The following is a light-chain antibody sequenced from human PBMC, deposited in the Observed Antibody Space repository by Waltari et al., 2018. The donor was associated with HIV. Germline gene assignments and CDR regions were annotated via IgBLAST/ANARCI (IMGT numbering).Light chain of an antibody. V-gene: IGLV1-44*01. CDR1: SSNIGGGT. Sequence: QSVLTQPPSASGTPGQRLTISCSGSSSNIGGGTVNWYQQFTGRAPKLLMSANNKRPSGVPDRFSGSKSGTSASLAISGLQSGDEADYYCAAWDDSLKSMVFGGGTKLTVL. CDR3: AAWDDSLKSMV. CDR2: ANN. J-gene: IGLJ2*01.